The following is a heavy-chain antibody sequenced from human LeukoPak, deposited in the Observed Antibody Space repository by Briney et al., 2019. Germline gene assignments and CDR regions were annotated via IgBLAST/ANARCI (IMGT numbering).Heavy chain of an antibody. D-gene: IGHD2-2*01. CDR3: ARGHCSSTSRYSYYYYYYMDV. CDR1: GGSISSYY. J-gene: IGHJ6*03. Sequence: SETLSLTCTVSGGSISSYYWSWIRQPPGKGLEWIGYIYYSGSTNYNPSLKSRVTISVDTSKNQFSLKLSSVTAADTAVYYCARGHCSSTSRYSYYYYYYMDVWGKGTTVTVSS. V-gene: IGHV4-59*08. CDR2: IYYSGST.